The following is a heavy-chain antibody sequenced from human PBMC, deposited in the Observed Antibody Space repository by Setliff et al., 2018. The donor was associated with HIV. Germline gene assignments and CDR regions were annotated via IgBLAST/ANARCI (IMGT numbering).Heavy chain of an antibody. CDR3: ARGGEYWYFDL. Sequence: VKVSCKASGYTFTSYAMHWVRQAPGLRLEWMGWINAGNGNTKYSQNFQGRVTITRDTSASTAYMELSSLRSEDTAVYYCARGGEYWYFDLWGRGTLVTVSS. V-gene: IGHV1-3*01. CDR1: GYTFTSYA. D-gene: IGHD4-17*01. J-gene: IGHJ2*01. CDR2: INAGNGNT.